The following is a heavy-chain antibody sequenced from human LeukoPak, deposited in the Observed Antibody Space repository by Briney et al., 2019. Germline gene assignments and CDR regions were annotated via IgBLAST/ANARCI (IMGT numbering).Heavy chain of an antibody. J-gene: IGHJ4*02. V-gene: IGHV3-53*01. D-gene: IGHD1-14*01. Sequence: GGPLRLSCAASGFTVRSNYMSWVRQAPGKGLEWVSIIYSGGSTFYADSVKGRLTISRDNSKNTLYLQMNSLRAEDTAVYYCTRPDDYGDYWGQGTLVTVSS. CDR2: IYSGGST. CDR3: TRPDDYGDY. CDR1: GFTVRSNY.